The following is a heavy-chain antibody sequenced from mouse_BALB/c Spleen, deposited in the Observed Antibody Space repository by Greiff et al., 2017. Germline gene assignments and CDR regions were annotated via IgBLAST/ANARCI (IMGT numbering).Heavy chain of an antibody. J-gene: IGHJ2*01. D-gene: IGHD1-1*01. Sequence: VKLQQPGAELVKPGTSVKLSCKASGYNFTSYWINWVKLRPGQGLEWIGDIYPGSGSTNYNEKFKSKATLTVDTSSSTAYMQLSSLASEDSALYYCARLLTPYYFDYWGQGTTLTVSS. CDR1: GYNFTSYW. CDR3: ARLLTPYYFDY. V-gene: IGHV1-55*01. CDR2: IYPGSGST.